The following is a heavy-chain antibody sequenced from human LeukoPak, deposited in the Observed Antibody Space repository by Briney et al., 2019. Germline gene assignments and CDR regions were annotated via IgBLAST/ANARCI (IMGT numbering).Heavy chain of an antibody. D-gene: IGHD1-1*01. J-gene: IGHJ5*02. CDR3: ARFVQLGRPAPYNWFDP. CDR1: GYTFTGYY. Sequence: ASVKVSCKASGYTFTGYYMHWVRQAPGQGLEWMGWINPNGGGTNYAQKFQGRVTMTRDTSISTAYMELSRLRSDDTAVYYCARFVQLGRPAPYNWFDPWGQGTLVTVSS. CDR2: INPNGGGT. V-gene: IGHV1-2*02.